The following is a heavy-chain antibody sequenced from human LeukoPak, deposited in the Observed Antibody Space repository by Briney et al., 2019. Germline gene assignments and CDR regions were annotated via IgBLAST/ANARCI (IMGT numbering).Heavy chain of an antibody. J-gene: IGHJ3*02. CDR2: INPNSGGT. D-gene: IGHD5-24*01. CDR3: ARVEMATITPAFDI. CDR1: GYTFIGYY. V-gene: IGHV1-2*02. Sequence: ASVKVSCKASGYTFIGYYMHWVRQAPGQGLEWMGWINPNSGGTNYAQKFQGRVTMTRDTSISTAYMELSRLRSDDTAVHYCARVEMATITPAFDIWGQGTMVTVSS.